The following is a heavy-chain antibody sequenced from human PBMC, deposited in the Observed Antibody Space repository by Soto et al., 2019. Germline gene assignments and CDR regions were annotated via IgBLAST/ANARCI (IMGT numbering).Heavy chain of an antibody. Sequence: ASVKVSCKASGYTFTSYAMHWVRQAPGQRLEWMGWINAGNGNTKYSQKFQGRVTITRDTSASTAYMELSSLRSEDTAVYYCARSSGYYYAGFNWFDPWGQATLVTVSS. J-gene: IGHJ5*02. V-gene: IGHV1-3*01. CDR1: GYTFTSYA. CDR3: ARSSGYYYAGFNWFDP. CDR2: INAGNGNT. D-gene: IGHD3-22*01.